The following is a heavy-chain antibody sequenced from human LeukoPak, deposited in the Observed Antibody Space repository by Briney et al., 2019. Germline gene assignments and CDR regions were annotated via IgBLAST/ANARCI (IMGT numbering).Heavy chain of an antibody. J-gene: IGHJ4*02. D-gene: IGHD1-26*01. CDR1: GFTFSSYG. V-gene: IGHV3-30*18. CDR2: ISFDGTNT. CDR3: AKEKGWELLRSYIDF. Sequence: GRSLRLSCETSGFTFSSYGMHWVRQAPGKGLQWVAVISFDGTNTVYLDSVKGRFTISRDNSKYTLYLQMNSLTSEDTATYYCAKEKGWELLRSYIDFWGQGTLVTVYS.